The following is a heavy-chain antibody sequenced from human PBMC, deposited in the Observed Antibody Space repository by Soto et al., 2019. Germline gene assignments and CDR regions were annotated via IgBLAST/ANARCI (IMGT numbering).Heavy chain of an antibody. CDR3: AATTHYDFWSGYFTGVAFYX. D-gene: IGHD3-3*01. V-gene: IGHV1-58*01. J-gene: IGHJ3*02. Sequence: ASLKVSCKASGFTVSDSAVQWVRQARGQPLEWIGYIVGFNGNTNFAQRFQERVKFSSDKSIGTAYMELRGLRSADTAVYYCAATTHYDFWSGYFTGVAFYXWGQGTKVTVS. CDR1: GFTVSDSA. CDR2: IVGFNGNT.